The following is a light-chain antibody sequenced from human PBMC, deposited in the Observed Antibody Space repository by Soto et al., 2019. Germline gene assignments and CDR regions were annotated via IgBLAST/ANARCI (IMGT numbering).Light chain of an antibody. J-gene: IGKJ1*01. CDR2: DVS. CDR1: QSLSGW. Sequence: DIQMTQSPSTLSASVGDRVIITCRASQSLSGWVAWYQQKPGKAPKLLIYDVSNLESGVPSRFSGGGSGTEFTLTISSLQSDDYATYYCQQYNSFSRTFGPGTKVDVK. CDR3: QQYNSFSRT. V-gene: IGKV1-5*01.